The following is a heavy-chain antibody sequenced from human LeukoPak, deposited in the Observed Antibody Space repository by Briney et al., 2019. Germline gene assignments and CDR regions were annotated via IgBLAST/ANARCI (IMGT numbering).Heavy chain of an antibody. D-gene: IGHD3-10*01. Sequence: GGSLRLSCAASGFTFSSYGMHWVRQAPGKGLEWVAMIWYDASKKYFADSVKGRFTISRDNSKNTLYLEMNSLRAEDTAVYYCARDPPKASGSYFIGGPDYWGQGTLVTVSS. CDR3: ARDPPKASGSYFIGGPDY. J-gene: IGHJ4*02. CDR1: GFTFSSYG. V-gene: IGHV3-33*01. CDR2: IWYDASKK.